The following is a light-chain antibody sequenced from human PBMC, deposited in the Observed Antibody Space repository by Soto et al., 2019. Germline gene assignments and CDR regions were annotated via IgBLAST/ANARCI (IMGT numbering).Light chain of an antibody. Sequence: QSALTQPRSVSGSPGQSVTISCTGTSSDVGGYNFVSWYQQHPGKAPKLMIYDVSKRPSGVPDPFSGSKSGNTASLTISGLQAEDEAYYYCCSYAGSYTWVFGGGTKVTVL. J-gene: IGLJ3*02. CDR3: CSYAGSYTWV. CDR1: SSDVGGYNF. CDR2: DVS. V-gene: IGLV2-11*01.